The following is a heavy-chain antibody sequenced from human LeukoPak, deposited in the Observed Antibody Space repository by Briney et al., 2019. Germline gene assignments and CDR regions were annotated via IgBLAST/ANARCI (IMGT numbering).Heavy chain of an antibody. D-gene: IGHD6-13*01. Sequence: SETLSLTCAVYGGSFSGYYWSWIRQPPGKGLEWIGEINHSGSTNYNPSLKSRVTISVDTSKNQFSLKLSSVTAADTAVYYCVRGHRGIAASNDFDYWGQGTLVTVSS. CDR1: GGSFSGYY. CDR3: VRGHRGIAASNDFDY. CDR2: INHSGST. V-gene: IGHV4-34*01. J-gene: IGHJ4*02.